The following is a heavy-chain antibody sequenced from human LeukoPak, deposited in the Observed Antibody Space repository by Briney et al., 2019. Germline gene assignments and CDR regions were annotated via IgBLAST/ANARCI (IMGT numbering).Heavy chain of an antibody. Sequence: GESLKISCKGSGYSFTNNWIGWVRQMPRKGLEWMGIIYPGDSDTRYSPSFRGQVTISADKSITTAYLQWSSLKASDTALYYCARQSGAAAGPDYWGQGTLVTVCS. J-gene: IGHJ4*02. CDR1: GYSFTNNW. V-gene: IGHV5-51*01. CDR3: ARQSGAAAGPDY. CDR2: IYPGDSDT. D-gene: IGHD6-13*01.